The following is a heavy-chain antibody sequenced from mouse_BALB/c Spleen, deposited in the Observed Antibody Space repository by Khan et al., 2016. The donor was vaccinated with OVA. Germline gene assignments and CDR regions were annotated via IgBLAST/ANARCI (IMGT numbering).Heavy chain of an antibody. Sequence: EVQLQESGPGLVKPSQSLSLTCSVTGYSITSGYFWNWIWQFPGNNLEWMGYIRYDGNSNYNPSLKNRISITRDTSKNHFFLKLNSVTPEDTATYYQARGGSSGPAWFAYWGQGTLVTVSA. CDR1: GYSITSGYF. J-gene: IGHJ3*01. D-gene: IGHD3-1*01. CDR3: ARGGSSGPAWFAY. CDR2: IRYDGNS. V-gene: IGHV3-6*02.